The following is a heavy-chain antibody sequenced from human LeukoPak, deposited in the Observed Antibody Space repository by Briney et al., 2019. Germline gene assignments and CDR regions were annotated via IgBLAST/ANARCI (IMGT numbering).Heavy chain of an antibody. D-gene: IGHD3-22*01. Sequence: ASVKVSCKASGYTFTGYYMHWVRQGPGQGLEWMGWINPNSGGTYYAQKFQGRVSMTRDTSISTAYMELSSLRSDDTAVYYCYYRVSSGYLTWGQGTLVAVSS. V-gene: IGHV1-2*02. J-gene: IGHJ4*02. CDR2: INPNSGGT. CDR1: GYTFTGYY. CDR3: YYRVSSGYLT.